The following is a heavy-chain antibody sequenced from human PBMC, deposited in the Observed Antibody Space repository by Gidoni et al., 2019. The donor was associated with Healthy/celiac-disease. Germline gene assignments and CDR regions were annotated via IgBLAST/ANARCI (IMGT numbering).Heavy chain of an antibody. CDR3: ARGRDYYDSSGAGWYFDL. CDR1: GFPFSSYD. CDR2: IGTAGDT. D-gene: IGHD3-22*01. J-gene: IGHJ2*01. V-gene: IGHV3-13*01. Sequence: EVQLVESWGGLVQPGGSLRLSCAASGFPFSSYDMHWVRQATGKGLEWVSAIGTAGDTYYPGSVKGRFTISRENAKNSLYLQMNSLRAGDTAVYYCARGRDYYDSSGAGWYFDLWGRGTLVTVSS.